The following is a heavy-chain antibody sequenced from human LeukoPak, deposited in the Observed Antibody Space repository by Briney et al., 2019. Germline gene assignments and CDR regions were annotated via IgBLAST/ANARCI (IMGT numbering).Heavy chain of an antibody. CDR1: GYTFTSYG. V-gene: IGHV1-18*01. CDR2: ISAYNGNT. Sequence: ASVKVSCKASGYTFTSYGISWVRQAPGQGLEWMGWISAYNGNTNYAQKLQGRGTMTTDTSTSTAYMELRSLRSDDTAVYYCARAGEPPEEWAYCGGDCPAGEGFFDYWGQGTLVTVSS. J-gene: IGHJ4*02. D-gene: IGHD2-21*01. CDR3: ARAGEPPEEWAYCGGDCPAGEGFFDY.